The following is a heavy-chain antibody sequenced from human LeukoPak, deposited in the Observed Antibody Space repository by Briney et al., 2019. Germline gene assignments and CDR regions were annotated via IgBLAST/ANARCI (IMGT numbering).Heavy chain of an antibody. V-gene: IGHV4-34*01. CDR1: GGSFSGYY. J-gene: IGHJ5*02. CDR2: INHSGST. Sequence: SETLSLTCAVYGGSFSGYYWSWNRQPPGKGLEWIGEINHSGSTNYNPSLKSRVTISVDTSKNQFSLKLSSVTAADTAVYYCARDRAWRNWFDPWGQGTLVTVSS. CDR3: ARDRAWRNWFDP. D-gene: IGHD3-16*01.